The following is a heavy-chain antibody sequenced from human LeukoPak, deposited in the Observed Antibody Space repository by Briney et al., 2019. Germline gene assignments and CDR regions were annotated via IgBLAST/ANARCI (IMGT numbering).Heavy chain of an antibody. J-gene: IGHJ4*02. D-gene: IGHD7-27*01. Sequence: ASETLSLTCTVSGGSFSSSSYYWGWIRQPPGKGLEWIGSIYYSGSTYYNPSLKSRVTISVDTSKNQFSLKLSSVTAADTAVYYCARTTGDPAYWGQGTLVTVSS. V-gene: IGHV4-39*07. CDR2: IYYSGST. CDR3: ARTTGDPAY. CDR1: GGSFSSSSYY.